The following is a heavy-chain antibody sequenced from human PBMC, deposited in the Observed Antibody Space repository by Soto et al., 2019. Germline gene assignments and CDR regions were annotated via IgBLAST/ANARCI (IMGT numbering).Heavy chain of an antibody. V-gene: IGHV3-48*02. CDR1: GFTFSSCS. Sequence: GGSLRLSCASPGFTFSSCSMNWVRQAPGKGLEWVSFISGSGDTKYYADSVKGRFTISRDNAKNSLYLQMSSLRDEDTAVYYCAKYCSSDVCFDYWGQGTLVTVSS. CDR3: AKYCSSDVCFDY. J-gene: IGHJ4*02. D-gene: IGHD2-8*01. CDR2: ISGSGDTK.